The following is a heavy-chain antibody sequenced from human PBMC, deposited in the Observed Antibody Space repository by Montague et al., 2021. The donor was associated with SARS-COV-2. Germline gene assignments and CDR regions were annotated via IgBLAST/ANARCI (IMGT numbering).Heavy chain of an antibody. J-gene: IGHJ4*02. D-gene: IGHD1-1*01. CDR2: VHYTGSS. CDR3: ARAQNTCFIANCVNYFDV. CDR1: GDSISSYY. V-gene: IGHV4-59*01. Sequence: SETLSLTCEVSGDSISSYYWSWIRQSPGKGLEWIGYVHYTGSSKYTPSLKTRVTLSLDTPKNHLSLKLRSVTAADTAIYYCARAQNTCFIANCVNYFDVWGLGALVTVSS.